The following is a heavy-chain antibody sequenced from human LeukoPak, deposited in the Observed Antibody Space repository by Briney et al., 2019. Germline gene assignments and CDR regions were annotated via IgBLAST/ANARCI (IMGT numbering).Heavy chain of an antibody. CDR3: ARQLGYCSGGTCYFDF. V-gene: IGHV3-23*01. Sequence: GGSLRLSCAASGFTFSSYAMSWVRQAPGKGLEWVSAISVTGGDTYYAHSVKGRLTISRDNSKNTLYLQMSSLTAEDTAVYYCARQLGYCSGGTCYFDFWGQGTLVTVSS. CDR1: GFTFSSYA. J-gene: IGHJ4*02. CDR2: ISVTGGDT. D-gene: IGHD2-15*01.